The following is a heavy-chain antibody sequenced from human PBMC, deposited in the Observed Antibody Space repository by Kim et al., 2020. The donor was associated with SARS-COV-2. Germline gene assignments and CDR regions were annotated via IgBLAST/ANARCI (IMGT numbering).Heavy chain of an antibody. Sequence: GGSLRLSCAASGLTFSSYSMNWVRQAPGKGLEWVSYISSTSTIYYADSVKGRFTISRDNAKNSLYLQMNSLRDEDTAVYYCARDGHGMDVWGQGTTVIVSS. CDR1: GLTFSSYS. CDR2: ISSTSTI. V-gene: IGHV3-48*02. J-gene: IGHJ6*02. CDR3: ARDGHGMDV.